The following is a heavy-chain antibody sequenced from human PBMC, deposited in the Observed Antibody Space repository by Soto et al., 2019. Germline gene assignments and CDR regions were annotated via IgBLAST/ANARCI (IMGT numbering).Heavy chain of an antibody. J-gene: IGHJ4*02. CDR2: ISLYHHST. D-gene: IGHD2-21*02. CDR3: ARELYSCGGDCPYYMDY. CDR1: GYPFTDYF. V-gene: IGHV1-46*01. Sequence: QAQLVQSGAEVKKPGASVRVSCKTSGYPFTDYFINWVRQAPGQGLEWMGIISLYHHSTSYAQKFQGRLTVTADTSTTTVYMDLSSLTSEDSAVYWCARELYSCGGDCPYYMDYWGQGTLVTVSS.